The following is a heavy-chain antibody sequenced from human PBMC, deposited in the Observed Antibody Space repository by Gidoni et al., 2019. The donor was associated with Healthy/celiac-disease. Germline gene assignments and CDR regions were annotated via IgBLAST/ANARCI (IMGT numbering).Heavy chain of an antibody. CDR2: IKQDGSEK. D-gene: IGHD6-6*01. V-gene: IGHV3-7*03. CDR3: ARELYSSSSPYYYYGMDV. Sequence: EVQLVESGGGLVQPGGSLRLSCAASGFAFSSYWMGWVRRAPGKGREWVANIKQDGSEKYYVDSVKGRFTISRDNAKNSLYLQMNSLRAEDTAVYYCARELYSSSSPYYYYGMDVWGQGTTVTVSS. CDR1: GFAFSSYW. J-gene: IGHJ6*02.